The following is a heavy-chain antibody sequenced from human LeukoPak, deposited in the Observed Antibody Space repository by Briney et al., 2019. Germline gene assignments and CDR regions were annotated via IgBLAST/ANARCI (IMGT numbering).Heavy chain of an antibody. D-gene: IGHD1-7*01. CDR3: ARDYPYLIDRYNWNYVNWFDP. CDR1: GFTFSSYS. J-gene: IGHJ5*02. V-gene: IGHV3-48*02. Sequence: GGSLRLSCAASGFTFSSYSMNWVRQAPGKGLEWVSYTSSSSSTIYYADSVKGRFTISRDNAKNSLYLQMNSLRDEDTAVYYCARDYPYLIDRYNWNYVNWFDPWGQGTLVTVSS. CDR2: TSSSSSTI.